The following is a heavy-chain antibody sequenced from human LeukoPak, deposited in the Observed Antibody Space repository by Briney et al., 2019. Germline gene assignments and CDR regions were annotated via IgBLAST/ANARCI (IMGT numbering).Heavy chain of an antibody. CDR1: GYSISSGYY. J-gene: IGHJ5*02. V-gene: IGHV4-38-2*02. CDR2: IYHSGST. CDR3: ARVGLLQTPDP. Sequence: SETLSLTCTASGYSISSGYYWGWIRQPPGKGLEWIGSIYHSGSTYYNPSLKSRVTISVDTSKNQFSLKLSSVTAADTAVYYCARVGLLQTPDPWGQGTLVTVSS. D-gene: IGHD2-15*01.